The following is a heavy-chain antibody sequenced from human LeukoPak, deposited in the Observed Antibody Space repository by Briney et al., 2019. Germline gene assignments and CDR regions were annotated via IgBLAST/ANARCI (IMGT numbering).Heavy chain of an antibody. J-gene: IGHJ5*02. D-gene: IGHD5-18*01. CDR1: GGSISSYY. V-gene: IGHV4-59*12. Sequence: SETLSLTCTVSGGSISSYYWSWIRQPPGKGLEWIGYIYYSGSTNYNPSLKSRVTISVDTSKNQFSLKLSSVTAADTAVYYCARSTRYSYGSGNWFDPWGQGTLVTVSS. CDR2: IYYSGST. CDR3: ARSTRYSYGSGNWFDP.